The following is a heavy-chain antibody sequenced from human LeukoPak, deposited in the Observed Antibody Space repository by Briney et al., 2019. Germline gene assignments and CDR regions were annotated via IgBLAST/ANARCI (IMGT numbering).Heavy chain of an antibody. V-gene: IGHV3-74*03. Sequence: GGSLRLSCAASGFTFSSHWMHWVRQAPGTGLVWVSRVSENGRTTTYADSVKGRFTISRDNAKNTVYLQTNSLRVEDTAIYYCARDIVSGSGSCLDWGQGALVTVSS. CDR2: VSENGRTT. D-gene: IGHD3-10*01. CDR1: GFTFSSHW. CDR3: ARDIVSGSGSCLD. J-gene: IGHJ4*02.